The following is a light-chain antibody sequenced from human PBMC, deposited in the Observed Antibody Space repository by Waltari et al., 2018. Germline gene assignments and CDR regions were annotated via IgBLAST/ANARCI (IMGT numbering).Light chain of an antibody. CDR1: QSLLPSYGKTY. V-gene: IGKV2-29*03. Sequence: EIVMTQTPLSLSVSPGQPASISCRSSQSLLPSYGKTYVDWYLQKPGRSPQLLIYEVSSRCSGVPERFSGSGSGTDFTLNISRVEAEDVVVYYCMQATQLPLTFGGGTKVDIK. J-gene: IGKJ4*01. CDR2: EVS. CDR3: MQATQLPLT.